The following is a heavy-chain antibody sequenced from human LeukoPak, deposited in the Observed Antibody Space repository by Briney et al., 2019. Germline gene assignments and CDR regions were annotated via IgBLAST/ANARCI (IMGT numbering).Heavy chain of an antibody. CDR3: ARDMGYCSGGSCPYYFDY. CDR1: GYTFTSYY. Sequence: ASVKVSCKASGYTFTSYYIHWVRQAPGQGLEWMGIINPSGGSTSYAQKFQGRVTVTRDTSTSTVYMELSSLRSEDTAVYYCARDMGYCSGGSCPYYFDYWGQGTLVTVSS. J-gene: IGHJ4*02. V-gene: IGHV1-46*01. D-gene: IGHD2-15*01. CDR2: INPSGGST.